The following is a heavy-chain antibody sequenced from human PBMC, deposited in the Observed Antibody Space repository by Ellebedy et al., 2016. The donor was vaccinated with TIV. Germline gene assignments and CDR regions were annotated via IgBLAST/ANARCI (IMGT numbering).Heavy chain of an antibody. CDR1: GYTLTELS. V-gene: IGHV1-24*01. Sequence: ASVKVSCKVSGYTLTELSMHWVRQAPGKGLEWMGGFDPEDGETIYAQKFQDRVTMTRDTSTSTVYMELSSLRSEDTAVYFCAREGERRLQFHFTRGRYFDYWGQGTLVTVSS. CDR2: FDPEDGET. CDR3: AREGERRLQFHFTRGRYFDY. D-gene: IGHD5-24*01. J-gene: IGHJ4*02.